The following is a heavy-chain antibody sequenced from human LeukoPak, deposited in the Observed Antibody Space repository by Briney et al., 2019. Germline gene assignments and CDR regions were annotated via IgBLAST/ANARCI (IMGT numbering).Heavy chain of an antibody. J-gene: IGHJ4*02. D-gene: IGHD6-19*01. CDR2: INGDGSTI. CDR3: VSSAPTPFDS. Sequence: PGRSLRLSCAASGFTFSSYGMHWVRQAPGKGLVWVSRINGDGSTINYADSVKGRFTISRDNAKNTLYLQMNSLRDEDTAVYYCVSSAPTPFDSWGQGTLVTVSS. CDR1: GFTFSSYG. V-gene: IGHV3-74*01.